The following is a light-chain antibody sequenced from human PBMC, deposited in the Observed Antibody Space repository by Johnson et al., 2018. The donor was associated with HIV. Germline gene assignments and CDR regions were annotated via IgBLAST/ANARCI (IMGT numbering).Light chain of an antibody. J-gene: IGLJ1*01. CDR2: ENN. Sequence: QSVLTQSPSVSAAPGQKVTISCSGSTSNIGNNYVSWFQQLPGTAPKLLIYENNERPSGIPDRFSGSKSGTSATLGITGLQTGDEADYYCETWDGSLSGVFGTGTKVTVL. CDR3: ETWDGSLSGV. CDR1: TSNIGNNY. V-gene: IGLV1-51*02.